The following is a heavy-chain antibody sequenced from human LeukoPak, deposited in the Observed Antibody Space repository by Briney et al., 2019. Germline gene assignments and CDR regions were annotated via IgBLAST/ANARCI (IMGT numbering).Heavy chain of an antibody. CDR3: ARYIAAFNWFDP. CDR1: GGSISGYY. Sequence: SETLSLTCTVSGGSISGYYWSWIRQSPGKELKWIGHVFYIGNTNYNPALKSRVTLSVDTSKNQFSLKLNSVTAADSAVYYCARYIAAFNWFDPWGQGTLVTVSS. CDR2: VFYIGNT. D-gene: IGHD2-21*01. J-gene: IGHJ5*02. V-gene: IGHV4-59*08.